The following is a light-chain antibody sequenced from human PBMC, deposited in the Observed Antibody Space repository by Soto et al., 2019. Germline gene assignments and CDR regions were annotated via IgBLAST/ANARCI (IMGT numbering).Light chain of an antibody. V-gene: IGLV2-14*01. CDR1: SSDVGGYNY. Sequence: QSALTQPASVSGSPGQSITISCTGTSSDVGGYNYVSWYQQHPGKGPKLIIYDVSNRPSGVSNRFSGSKSGNTASLTISGLQAEDEADYYCSSYTTSSTLEIGGGTKLT. J-gene: IGLJ2*01. CDR3: SSYTTSSTLE. CDR2: DVS.